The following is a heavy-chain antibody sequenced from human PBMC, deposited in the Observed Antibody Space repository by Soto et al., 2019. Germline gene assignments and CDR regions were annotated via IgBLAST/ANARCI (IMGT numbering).Heavy chain of an antibody. Sequence: SSETLSLTCTVSGASISSYYWSWIRQPPGKGLEWIGYMYYRGITNYNPSLKSRVTTSVDTSKNQFSLKLSSVTAADTAVYYCASYSSSWEYFDYWGQGTLVTVSS. CDR2: MYYRGIT. V-gene: IGHV4-59*01. J-gene: IGHJ4*02. CDR3: ASYSSSWEYFDY. D-gene: IGHD6-13*01. CDR1: GASISSYY.